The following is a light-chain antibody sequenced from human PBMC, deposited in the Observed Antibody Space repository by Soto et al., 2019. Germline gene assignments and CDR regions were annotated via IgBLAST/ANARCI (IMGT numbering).Light chain of an antibody. J-gene: IGKJ1*01. CDR1: QSISSSY. Sequence: IVLTQSPGTLSLYPGKRATLSCRASQSISSSYLAWYQQRPGQAPRLLIYGASSRATGIPDRFSGSGSGTEFTLTISRLEPEDFAVYYCQQYGSSSWTFGQGTKV. V-gene: IGKV3-20*01. CDR3: QQYGSSSWT. CDR2: GAS.